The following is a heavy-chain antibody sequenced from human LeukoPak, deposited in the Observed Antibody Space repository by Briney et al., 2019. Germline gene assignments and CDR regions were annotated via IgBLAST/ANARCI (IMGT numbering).Heavy chain of an antibody. V-gene: IGHV4-59*01. CDR3: ARDTRSYDTSGYYYFDY. J-gene: IGHJ4*02. CDR1: GASTTSYY. Sequence: SSETLSLTCSVSGASTTSYYWNWIRQAPGKGLEWIGYIYSDGTTSYSPSLRSRVTISIDTSRNQFSLKLSSVTAADAAVYYCARDTRSYDTSGYYYFDYWGQGALVTVSS. D-gene: IGHD3-22*01. CDR2: IYSDGTT.